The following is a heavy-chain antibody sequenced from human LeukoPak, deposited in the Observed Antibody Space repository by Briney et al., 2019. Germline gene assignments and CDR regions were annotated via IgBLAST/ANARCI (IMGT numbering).Heavy chain of an antibody. V-gene: IGHV3-21*05. CDR1: GFTFSSYG. CDR2: ISHINNDA. Sequence: GGSLRLSCAASGFTFSSYGMHWVRQAPGKGLEWISYISHINNDAHYGESVKGRFTISRDNAKNSLYLEMHTLRAEDTAMYYCVADGTGVLPGDAFDIWSQGTMVAVSA. D-gene: IGHD1-1*01. CDR3: VADGTGVLPGDAFDI. J-gene: IGHJ3*02.